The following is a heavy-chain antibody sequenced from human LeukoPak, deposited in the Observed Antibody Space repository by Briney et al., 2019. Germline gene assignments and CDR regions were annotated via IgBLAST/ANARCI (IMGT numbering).Heavy chain of an antibody. D-gene: IGHD4-11*01. CDR2: LFYRGST. J-gene: IGHJ4*01. Sequence: SETLYLTCAISGGSIPSYYWSWIRQSPGQGLDWIGYLFYRGSTNYHPSLKSRITMSTDTSKNQFSLNVRSVTAADTAVYYCARGAYSNYLSVDYWGHGILVTVSS. CDR1: GGSIPSYY. V-gene: IGHV4-59*01. CDR3: ARGAYSNYLSVDY.